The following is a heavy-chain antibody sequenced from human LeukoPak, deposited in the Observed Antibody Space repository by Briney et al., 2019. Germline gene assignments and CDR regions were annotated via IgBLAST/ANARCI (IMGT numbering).Heavy chain of an antibody. D-gene: IGHD6-13*01. CDR2: IYYSGST. Sequence: PSETLSLTCTVSGGSIRSTSYYWGRIRQPPGKGLEWIGSIYYSGSTYYNPSLKSRVTISVDTSKNQFSLKLNSVTAADTALYYCARVFSWRVYYSYYYMDVWGKGTTVTVSS. V-gene: IGHV4-39*07. CDR1: GGSIRSTSYY. CDR3: ARVFSWRVYYSYYYMDV. J-gene: IGHJ6*03.